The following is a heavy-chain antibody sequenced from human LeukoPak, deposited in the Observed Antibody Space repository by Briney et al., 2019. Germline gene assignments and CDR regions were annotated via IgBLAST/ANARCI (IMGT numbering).Heavy chain of an antibody. Sequence: GESLKISCKGSGYSFTSYWIGWVRQMPGKGLEWMGIIYPGDSDTRYSPSFQGQVTISADKSISTAYLQWSSLKASDTAMYYCARPYSYSGSHYGDYFDYWGQGTLVTISS. CDR2: IYPGDSDT. J-gene: IGHJ4*02. D-gene: IGHD1-26*01. CDR3: ARPYSYSGSHYGDYFDY. V-gene: IGHV5-51*01. CDR1: GYSFTSYW.